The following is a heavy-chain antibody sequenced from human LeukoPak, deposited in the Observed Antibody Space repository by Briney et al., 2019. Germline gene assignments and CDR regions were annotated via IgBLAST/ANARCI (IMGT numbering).Heavy chain of an antibody. CDR3: ARASYDSSGNAHFQH. V-gene: IGHV4-30-4*02. J-gene: IGHJ1*01. CDR2: IYYSGST. D-gene: IGHD3-22*01. CDR1: GGSISSGDYY. Sequence: PSETLSLTCTVSGGSISSGDYYWSWIRQPPGKGLEWIGYIYYSGSTYYNPSLKSRVTISVDTSKNQFSLKLSSVTAADTAVYYCARASYDSSGNAHFQHWGQGTLVTLSS.